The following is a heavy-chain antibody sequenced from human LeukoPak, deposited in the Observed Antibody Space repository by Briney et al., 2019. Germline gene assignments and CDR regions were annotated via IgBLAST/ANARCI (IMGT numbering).Heavy chain of an antibody. Sequence: PSETLSLTCAVYGGSFSGYYWSWIRQPPGKGLEWIGEINHSGSTNYNPSLKSRVTIPVDTSKNQFSLKLSSVTAADTAVYYCARYYYDSSGVDYWGQGTLVTVSS. CDR2: INHSGST. CDR3: ARYYYDSSGVDY. CDR1: GGSFSGYY. V-gene: IGHV4-34*01. D-gene: IGHD3-22*01. J-gene: IGHJ4*02.